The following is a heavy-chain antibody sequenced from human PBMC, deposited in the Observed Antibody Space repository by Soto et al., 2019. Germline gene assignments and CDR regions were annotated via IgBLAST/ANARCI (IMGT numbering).Heavy chain of an antibody. D-gene: IGHD4-4*01. Sequence: QVQLQESGPGLVKPSETLSLTCTVSGGSISSYYWSWIRQPPGKGLEWIGYIYYSGSTNYNPSLKSRVTISVDTSKNQFSLKLSSVTAADTAVYYCARARTYSNYSPQNYYYYYGMDVWGQGTTVTVSS. V-gene: IGHV4-59*01. CDR1: GGSISSYY. CDR2: IYYSGST. J-gene: IGHJ6*02. CDR3: ARARTYSNYSPQNYYYYYGMDV.